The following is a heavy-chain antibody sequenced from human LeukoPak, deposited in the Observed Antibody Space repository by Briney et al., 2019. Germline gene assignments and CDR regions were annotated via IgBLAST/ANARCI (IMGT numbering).Heavy chain of an antibody. CDR2: IIPIFGTA. J-gene: IGHJ4*02. CDR3: AKSGPQWLDRGYFDY. V-gene: IGHV1-69*01. Sequence: SVKVSCKASGGTFSSYAISWVRQAPGQGLEWMGGIIPIFGTANYAQKFQGRVTITADESTSTAYMELSSLRSEDTAVYYCAKSGPQWLDRGYFDYWGQGTLVTVSS. CDR1: GGTFSSYA. D-gene: IGHD6-19*01.